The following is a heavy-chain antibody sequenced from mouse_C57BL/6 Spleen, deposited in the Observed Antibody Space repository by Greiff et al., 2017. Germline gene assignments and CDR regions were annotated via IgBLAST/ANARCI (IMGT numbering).Heavy chain of an antibody. CDR1: GYTFTDYE. Sequence: VQLQQSGAELVRPGASVTLSCKASGYTFTDYEMHWVKQTPVHGLEWIGAIDPETGGTAYNQKFKGKAILTADKSSSTAYMELRSLTSEDSAVYYGTRRDTTVGEYFDVWGTGTTGTVSS. J-gene: IGHJ1*03. CDR3: TRRDTTVGEYFDV. D-gene: IGHD1-1*01. CDR2: IDPETGGT. V-gene: IGHV1-15*01.